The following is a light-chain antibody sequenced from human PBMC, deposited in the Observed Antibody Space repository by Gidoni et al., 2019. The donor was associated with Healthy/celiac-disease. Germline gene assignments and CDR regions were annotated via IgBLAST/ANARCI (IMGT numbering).Light chain of an antibody. CDR3: QKYNSALMYT. V-gene: IGKV1-27*01. CDR2: AAS. Sequence: DIQMTQSPSSLSASVGDRVTITCRASQSISNYLAWYQQKPGKVPKLLIYAASTLQSGVPSRFSGSGSGTDFTLTISSLQPEDVATYYCQKYNSALMYTFGQGTKLEIK. J-gene: IGKJ2*01. CDR1: QSISNY.